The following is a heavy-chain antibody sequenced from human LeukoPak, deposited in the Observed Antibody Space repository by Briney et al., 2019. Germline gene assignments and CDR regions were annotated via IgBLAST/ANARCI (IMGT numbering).Heavy chain of an antibody. D-gene: IGHD5-18*01. CDR2: IWYDGSNK. V-gene: IGHV3-33*01. Sequence: GRSLRLSCAASGFTFSSYGMHWVRQAPGKGLEWVAVIWYDGSNKYYADSVKGRFTISRDNSKNTLYLQMNSLRAEDTAAYYCAREAVDTAMVTGIDYWGQGTLVTVSS. CDR3: AREAVDTAMVTGIDY. CDR1: GFTFSSYG. J-gene: IGHJ4*02.